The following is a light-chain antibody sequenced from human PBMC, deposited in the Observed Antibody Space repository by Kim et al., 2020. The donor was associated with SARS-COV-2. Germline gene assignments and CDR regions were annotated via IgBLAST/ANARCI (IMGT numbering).Light chain of an antibody. J-gene: IGLJ3*02. CDR1: SSDVGGYNY. CDR3: SSYTGSSTWV. V-gene: IGLV2-14*03. CDR2: DVS. Sequence: GQSITLSCTGTSSDVGGYNYVSWYQQHPGKAPKLLIYDVSNRPSGVSNRFSGSKSGNTASLTISGRQAEDEADYYCSSYTGSSTWVFGGGTQLTVL.